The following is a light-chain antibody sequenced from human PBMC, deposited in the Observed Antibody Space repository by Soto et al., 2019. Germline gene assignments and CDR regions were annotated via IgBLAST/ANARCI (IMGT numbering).Light chain of an antibody. CDR2: DAS. CDR3: QQYNNWPRT. Sequence: EIVMTQSPATLSVSPWERATLSCRASQSVSRNLAWYQQKPGQAPRLLIYDASTRATGTPARFSGSGSGTKFTLSISSLQSEDFAVYYCQQYNNWPRTFGQGTRWIS. J-gene: IGKJ1*01. CDR1: QSVSRN. V-gene: IGKV3D-15*01.